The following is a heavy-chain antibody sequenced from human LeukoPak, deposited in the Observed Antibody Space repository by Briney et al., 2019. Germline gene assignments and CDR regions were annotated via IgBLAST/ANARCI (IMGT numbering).Heavy chain of an antibody. CDR3: ARDVVTMVRGVGGY. V-gene: IGHV4-39*07. D-gene: IGHD3-10*01. CDR2: TYYNGNN. Sequence: KPSETLSLTCTVSGGSIGSSSFFWGWIRQPPGKGLEWIGTTYYNGNNYYTPSLESRVTISIDTSKNQFSLKLSSVTAADTAVYYCARDVVTMVRGVGGYWGQGTLVTVSS. CDR1: GGSIGSSSFF. J-gene: IGHJ4*02.